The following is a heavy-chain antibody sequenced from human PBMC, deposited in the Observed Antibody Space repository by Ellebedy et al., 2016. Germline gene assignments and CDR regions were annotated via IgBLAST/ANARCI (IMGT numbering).Heavy chain of an antibody. CDR3: AGQDYDFWSGYY. Sequence: SETLSLTCTVSGGSISSGDSYWSWIRQPPGKGLEWIGYIYYSGSTYYNPSLKSRVTISVDTSKNQFSLKLSSVTAADTAVYYCAGQDYDFWSGYYWGQGTLVTVSS. CDR2: IYYSGST. J-gene: IGHJ4*02. V-gene: IGHV4-30-4*01. CDR1: GGSISSGDSY. D-gene: IGHD3-3*01.